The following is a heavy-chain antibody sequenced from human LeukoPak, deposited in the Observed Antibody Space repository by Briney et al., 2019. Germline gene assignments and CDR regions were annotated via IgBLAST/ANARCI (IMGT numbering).Heavy chain of an antibody. V-gene: IGHV3-21*01. D-gene: IGHD2-15*01. CDR3: ARDFGRVVVAATSNY. CDR1: GFTFSSYS. Sequence: GGSLRLSCAASGFTFSSYSMNWVRQAPGKGLEWVSSISSSSSYIYYADSVKGRFTISRGNAKNSLYLQMNSLRAEDTAVYYCARDFGRVVVAATSNYWAQGTLVTVSS. J-gene: IGHJ4*02. CDR2: ISSSSSYI.